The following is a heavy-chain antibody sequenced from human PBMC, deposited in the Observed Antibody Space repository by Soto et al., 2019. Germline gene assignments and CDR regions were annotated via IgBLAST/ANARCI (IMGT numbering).Heavy chain of an antibody. CDR3: ATGRYFDVDGGCATF. J-gene: IGHJ1*01. V-gene: IGHV3-23*01. CDR1: GFTFNSYA. Sequence: QSGGGFVQPGGSHRLSCVASGFTFNSYAMTWVRQSPEKGLEWVSTVSGSGSKTYYSQSVQGRFTISRDNSKNKVFLQMRSLRAEDSAIYFCATGRYFDVDGGCATFWGQGTLVTVSS. D-gene: IGHD3-22*01. CDR2: VSGSGSKT.